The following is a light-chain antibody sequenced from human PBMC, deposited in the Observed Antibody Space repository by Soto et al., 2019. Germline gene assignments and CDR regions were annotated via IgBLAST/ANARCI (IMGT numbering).Light chain of an antibody. CDR3: QQRSDWPST. Sequence: EIVLTQSPATLSLSPGERATLSCRASQSVGTYFAWYQQKPGQAPRLLIYDSSNRATGIPARFSGSGSGTDFTLTISSLEPEDFAVYYCQQRSDWPSTVGGGTKVDIK. V-gene: IGKV3-11*01. CDR1: QSVGTY. CDR2: DSS. J-gene: IGKJ4*01.